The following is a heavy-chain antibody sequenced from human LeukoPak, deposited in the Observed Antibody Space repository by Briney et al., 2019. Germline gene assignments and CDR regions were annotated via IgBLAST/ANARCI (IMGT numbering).Heavy chain of an antibody. D-gene: IGHD2-21*02. Sequence: SETLSLTCTVSGGSISSSSYYWGWIRQPPGKGLEWIGSIYYSGSTYYNPSLRSRVTISVDTSKNQFSLKLSSVTAADTAVYYCARGGGYLNGYFDYWGQGTLVTVSS. CDR1: GGSISSSSYY. J-gene: IGHJ4*02. V-gene: IGHV4-39*07. CDR2: IYYSGST. CDR3: ARGGGYLNGYFDY.